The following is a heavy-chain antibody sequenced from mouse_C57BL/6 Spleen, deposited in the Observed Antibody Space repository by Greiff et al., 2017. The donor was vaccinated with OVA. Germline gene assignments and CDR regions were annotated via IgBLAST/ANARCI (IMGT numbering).Heavy chain of an antibody. CDR2: ISNLAYSL. Sequence: DVQLQESGGGLVQPGGSLKLSCAASGFTFSDYGMAWVRQAPRKGPEWVAFISNLAYSLYYADTVPGRFTLSRANAKNTLYLELSSLRSEDTAMYYCARVYGSSYGAMDDWGKGTSVTVSS. V-gene: IGHV5-15*01. CDR3: ARVYGSSYGAMDD. D-gene: IGHD1-1*01. J-gene: IGHJ4*01. CDR1: GFTFSDYG.